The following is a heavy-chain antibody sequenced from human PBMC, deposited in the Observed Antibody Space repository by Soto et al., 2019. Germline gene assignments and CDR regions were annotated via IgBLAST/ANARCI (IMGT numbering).Heavy chain of an antibody. D-gene: IGHD3-22*01. CDR2: IYYSGST. CDR3: ARLVGYYDSSGYYYLHYFDY. CDR1: GGSISSYY. J-gene: IGHJ4*02. Sequence: PSETLSLTCTVSGGSISSYYWSWIRQPPGKGLEWIGYIYYSGSTNYNPSLKSRVTISVDTSKNQFSLKLSSVTAADTAVYYCARLVGYYDSSGYYYLHYFDYWGQGTLVTVSS. V-gene: IGHV4-59*01.